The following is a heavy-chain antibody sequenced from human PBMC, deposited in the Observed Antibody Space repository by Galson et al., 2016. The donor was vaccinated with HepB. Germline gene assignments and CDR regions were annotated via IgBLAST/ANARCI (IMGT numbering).Heavy chain of an antibody. CDR2: ISGSGGST. CDR3: AKMSGSSGYYSDAFDI. V-gene: IGHV3-23*01. Sequence: SLRLSCAASGFTFSSYAMSWVRQAPGKGLEWVSAISGSGGSTYYADSVKGRFTISTDNSKNMMYLQMTSLRAEDTAVYYCAKMSGSSGYYSDAFDIWGQGTMVTVSS. J-gene: IGHJ3*02. CDR1: GFTFSSYA. D-gene: IGHD3-22*01.